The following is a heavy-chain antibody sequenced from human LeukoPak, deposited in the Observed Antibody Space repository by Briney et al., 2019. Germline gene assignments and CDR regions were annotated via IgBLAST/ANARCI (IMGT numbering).Heavy chain of an antibody. Sequence: GGSLRLSCAASGFIFSDYDMSWVRQSPGKGLQWIAYIRSPITSIYYEDSVRGRFTVSRDNARNSLFLQMNSLRAEDTAVYYCANGAVYCTSPKYPTGSAPSCFAHWGQGTLVTVSS. CDR1: GFIFSDYD. J-gene: IGHJ4*02. D-gene: IGHD2-2*01. CDR3: ANGAVYCTSPKYPTGSAPSCFAH. CDR2: IRSPITSI. V-gene: IGHV3-48*04.